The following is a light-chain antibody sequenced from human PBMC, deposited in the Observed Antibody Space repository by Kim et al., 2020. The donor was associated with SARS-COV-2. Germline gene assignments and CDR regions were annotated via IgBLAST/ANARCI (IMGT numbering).Light chain of an antibody. Sequence: QSALTQPRSVSGSPGQSVTISCTGTRNDIGRYNYVSWYQYYPGKAPKLMIYDVTKRPSGVPDRFSGSKSANTASLTISGLQAEDEADYFCCSYAGNLNVNVLFGGGTQLTVL. CDR2: DVT. V-gene: IGLV2-11*01. J-gene: IGLJ2*01. CDR3: CSYAGNLNVNVL. CDR1: RNDIGRYNY.